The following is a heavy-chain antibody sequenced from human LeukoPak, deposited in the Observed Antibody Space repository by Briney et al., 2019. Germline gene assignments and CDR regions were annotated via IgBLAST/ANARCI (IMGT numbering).Heavy chain of an antibody. V-gene: IGHV3-23*01. Sequence: GGSLILSCAASGFTFSSYAMSWVRPAPGKGLEWVSAISGSGGSTYYADSVKGRFTISRDNSKNTLYLQMNSLRAEDTAVYYCAGFRYDILTGYFPWGQGTLVTVSA. CDR3: AGFRYDILTGYFP. CDR1: GFTFSSYA. J-gene: IGHJ5*02. CDR2: ISGSGGST. D-gene: IGHD3-9*01.